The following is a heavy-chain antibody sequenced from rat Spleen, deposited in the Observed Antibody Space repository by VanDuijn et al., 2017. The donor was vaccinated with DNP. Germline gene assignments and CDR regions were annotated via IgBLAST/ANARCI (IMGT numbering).Heavy chain of an antibody. J-gene: IGHJ4*01. CDR2: MWSAGDT. D-gene: IGHD4-3*01. Sequence: QVQLKESGPGLVQPSQTLSLTCTVSGFSLTNYHVHWVRQPPGKGLEWMGVMWSAGDTSYNSPLESRLSIYRDTSRNQVFLQMNSLQTEDTATYYCARTSDNSGYDAMDVWGQGTSVTVSS. CDR3: ARTSDNSGYDAMDV. CDR1: GFSLTNYH. V-gene: IGHV2-32*01.